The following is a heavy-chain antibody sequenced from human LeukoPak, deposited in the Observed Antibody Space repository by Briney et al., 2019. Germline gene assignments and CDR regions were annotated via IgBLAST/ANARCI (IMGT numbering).Heavy chain of an antibody. CDR2: ISGGGGST. V-gene: IGHV3-23*01. Sequence: GASLRLSRAASESFFSSYATRCVRQAPGNGLEWVSGISGGGGSTDYADSVKRRFTISRDNSKNPLYLKMNSLRAEDTAVYYCATVSSTCYFDYWGQGTQVTVSA. J-gene: IGHJ4*02. CDR1: ESFFSSYA. CDR3: ATVSSTCYFDY. D-gene: IGHD6-13*01.